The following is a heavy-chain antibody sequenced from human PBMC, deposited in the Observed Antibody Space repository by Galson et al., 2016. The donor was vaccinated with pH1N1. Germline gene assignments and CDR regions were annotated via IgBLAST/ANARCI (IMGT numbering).Heavy chain of an antibody. CDR2: VNPGGSTI. CDR3: ARQDDFGDNRGNALDI. J-gene: IGHJ3*02. V-gene: IGHV5-51*01. D-gene: IGHD4-17*01. CDR1: GYRFTTYW. Sequence: QSGAEVKKPGESLKISCKASGYRFTTYWIAWVRQEPGKGLEWVGVVNPGGSTIRYSPPFQGQVAISSDKTINSAYLRWSSLKASDTATYYCARQDDFGDNRGNALDIWGQGTRVIVSA.